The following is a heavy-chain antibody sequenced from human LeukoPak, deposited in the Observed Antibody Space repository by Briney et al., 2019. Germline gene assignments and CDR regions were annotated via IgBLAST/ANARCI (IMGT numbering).Heavy chain of an antibody. CDR2: IYYSGST. CDR3: ARQGSRGAAGY. Sequence: PSETLSLTCTVSGGSISSNTYYWGWIRQPPGKGLEWIGYIYYSGSTYYNPSLKSRVTISVDTSKNQFSLKLSSVTAADMAVYYCARQGSRGAAGYWGQGTLVTVSS. V-gene: IGHV4-39*01. D-gene: IGHD6-13*01. J-gene: IGHJ4*02. CDR1: GGSISSNTYY.